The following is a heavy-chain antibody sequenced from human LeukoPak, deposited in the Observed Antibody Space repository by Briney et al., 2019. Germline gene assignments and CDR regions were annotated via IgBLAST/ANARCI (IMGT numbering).Heavy chain of an antibody. CDR2: IYHSGST. V-gene: IGHV4-30-2*01. Sequence: PSETLSLTCTVSGGSISSGGYYWSWIRQPPGKGLEWIGYIYHSGSTYYNPSLKSRVTISVDRSKNQFSLKLSSVTAADTAVYYCAREKEEVVPAAIYYYMDVWGKGTTVTVSS. CDR3: AREKEEVVPAAIYYYMDV. J-gene: IGHJ6*03. D-gene: IGHD2-2*01. CDR1: GGSISSGGYY.